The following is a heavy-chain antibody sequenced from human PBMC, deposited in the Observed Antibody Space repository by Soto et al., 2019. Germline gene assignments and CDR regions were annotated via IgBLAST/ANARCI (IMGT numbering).Heavy chain of an antibody. CDR1: GGSISSGGYS. J-gene: IGHJ4*02. Sequence: QLQLQESGSGLVKPSQTLSLTCAVSGGSISSGGYSWSWIRQPPGKGLEWIGYIYHSGSTYYDPSIRSRGAISVDRSTNQFSLKLSSVTAADTAVYYCARVPTIWGQGTLVSVSS. CDR3: ARVPTI. CDR2: IYHSGST. V-gene: IGHV4-30-2*01.